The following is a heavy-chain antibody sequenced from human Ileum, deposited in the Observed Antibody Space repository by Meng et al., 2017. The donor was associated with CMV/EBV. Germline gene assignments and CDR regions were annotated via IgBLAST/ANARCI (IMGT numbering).Heavy chain of an antibody. D-gene: IGHD1-26*01. V-gene: IGHV1-2*02. CDR1: GYTFTGYY. Sequence: ASVKVSCKASGYTFTGYYMHWVRQAPGQGLEWMGWINPNSGGTNYAQKLQGRVTMTTDTSTSTAYMELRSLRSDDTAVYYCARARRASGSYFYWGQGTLVTVSS. CDR3: ARARRASGSYFY. CDR2: INPNSGGT. J-gene: IGHJ4*02.